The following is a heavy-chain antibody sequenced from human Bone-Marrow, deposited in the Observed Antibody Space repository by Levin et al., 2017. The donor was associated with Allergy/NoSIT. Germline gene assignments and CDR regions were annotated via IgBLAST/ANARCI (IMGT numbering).Heavy chain of an antibody. V-gene: IGHV3-11*03. J-gene: IGHJ4*02. CDR3: ARMTTVTTDY. CDR1: GFTVSDYS. Sequence: NAGGSLRLSCAASGFTVSDYSMAWIRQTPGKGLEWVSYITTVSGYTNYADSVKGRFTLSRDDAKNSLYLQMNSLRAEDTAVYYCARMTTVTTDYWGQGVLVTVSS. CDR2: ITTVSGYT. D-gene: IGHD4-17*01.